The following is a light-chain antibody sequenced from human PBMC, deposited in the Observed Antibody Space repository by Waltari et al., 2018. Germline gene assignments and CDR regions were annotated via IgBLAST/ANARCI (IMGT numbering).Light chain of an antibody. CDR2: DVS. V-gene: IGLV2-14*03. CDR1: SSDVGGYNY. Sequence: ASVSGSPGQSITISCTGTSSDVGGYNYVSWYQQHPGKAPKLMIYDVSNRPSGVSNRFSGSKSGNTASLTISGLQAEDEADYYCSSYTSSSTFVVFGGGTKLTVL. J-gene: IGLJ2*01. CDR3: SSYTSSSTFVV.